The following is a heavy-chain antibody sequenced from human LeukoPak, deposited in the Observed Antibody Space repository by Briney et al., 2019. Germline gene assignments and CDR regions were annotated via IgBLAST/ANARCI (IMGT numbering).Heavy chain of an antibody. D-gene: IGHD1-1*01. CDR2: IYYSGST. J-gene: IGHJ4*02. V-gene: IGHV4-61*01. CDR1: GGSVSSGSYY. CDR3: ARLTNDYSFDY. Sequence: SETLSLTCTVSGGSVSSGSYYWSWTRQPPGKGLEWIGYIYYSGSTNYNPSLKSRVTISVDTSKNQFSLKLSSVTAADTAVYYCARLTNDYSFDYWGQGTLVTVSS.